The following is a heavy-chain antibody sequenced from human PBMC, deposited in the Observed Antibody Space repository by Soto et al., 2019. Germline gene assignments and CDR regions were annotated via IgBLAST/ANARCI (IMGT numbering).Heavy chain of an antibody. CDR1: GFTFSSNW. D-gene: IGHD2-15*01. CDR3: ASPGVVAATYYFDY. CDR2: INSDGSSI. V-gene: IGHV3-74*01. Sequence: EVQLVESGGGLVQPGGSLRLSCAASGFTFSSNWMHWVRQAPGKGLAWISRINSDGSSISYADSVKGRFTISRDNAKNTLYLQMNSLRVDDTAVYYCASPGVVAATYYFDYWGQGTLVTVSS. J-gene: IGHJ4*02.